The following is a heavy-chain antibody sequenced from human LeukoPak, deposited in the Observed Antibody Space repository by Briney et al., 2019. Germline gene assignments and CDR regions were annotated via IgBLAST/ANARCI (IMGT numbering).Heavy chain of an antibody. J-gene: IGHJ3*02. CDR3: AREESSNDMSRGRAFDI. V-gene: IGHV3-66*01. CDR2: IYSGGST. D-gene: IGHD3-22*01. CDR1: GLTVGGNN. Sequence: GGSLRLSCTASGLTVGGNNMSWFGKAPGKGLEWVSVIYSGGSTYYADSVKGRFTISRDNSKNTVYLQMNSLRAEDTALYYCAREESSNDMSRGRAFDIWGQGTMITVSS.